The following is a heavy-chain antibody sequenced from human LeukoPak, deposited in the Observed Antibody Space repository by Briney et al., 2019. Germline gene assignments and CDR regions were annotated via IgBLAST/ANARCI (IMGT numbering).Heavy chain of an antibody. CDR3: AKVLAARYDILTGPGDC. CDR1: GFTFMNYG. V-gene: IGHV3-30*18. Sequence: PGRSLRLSCAASGFTFMNYGMHWVRQAPGKGLEWVAVLSYDGGIKYYADSVKGRFTIFRDNSKNTLYLQMNSLRAEDTAVYYCAKVLAARYDILTGPGDCWGQGTLVSVSS. CDR2: LSYDGGIK. D-gene: IGHD3-9*01. J-gene: IGHJ4*02.